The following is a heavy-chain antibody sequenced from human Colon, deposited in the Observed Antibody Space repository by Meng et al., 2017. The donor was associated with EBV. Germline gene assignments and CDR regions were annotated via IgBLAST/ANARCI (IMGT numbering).Heavy chain of an antibody. CDR1: GGSISSSYW. CDR2: MYHSGTT. V-gene: IGHV4-4*02. CDR3: ATQESRDGHNPY. Sequence: QVQLQELGPGLVXXXXXLXLTCVVSGGSISSSYWWTWVRQSPGKGLEWIGEMYHSGTTNYNPSLKSRVTISMGKSNNQLSLKLNSVTAADTAVYYCATQESRDGHNPYWGQGTLVTVSS. D-gene: IGHD5-24*01. J-gene: IGHJ4*02.